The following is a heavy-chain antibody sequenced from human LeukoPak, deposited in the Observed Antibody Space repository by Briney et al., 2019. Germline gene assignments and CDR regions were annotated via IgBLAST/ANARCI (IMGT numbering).Heavy chain of an antibody. V-gene: IGHV7-4-1*02. J-gene: IGHJ4*02. CDR1: GYTFNKYA. Sequence: ASVKVSCKASGYTFNKYAINWVRQAPGQGLEWMGWTNTNTGNPSYGRDLTGRFVFSLDTSVNSAFLQINNLKAEDTAFYYCTLGSYWGQGTLVTVSS. CDR2: TNTNTGNP. D-gene: IGHD3-10*01. CDR3: TLGSY.